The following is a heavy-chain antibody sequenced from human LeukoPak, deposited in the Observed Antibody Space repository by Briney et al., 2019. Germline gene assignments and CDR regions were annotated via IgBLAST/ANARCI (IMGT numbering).Heavy chain of an antibody. CDR3: AKGDRSGYYAYYFDD. V-gene: IGHV3-43*02. CDR1: GLTFDDYA. CDR2: ISGDGGST. Sequence: GGSLRLFCAASGLTFDDYAMHWVRQAPGKGLEWVSLISGDGGSTYYADSVKGRFTISRDNSKNSLYLQMKSLRSEDTALYYCAKGDRSGYYAYYFDDWGQGTLVTVSS. D-gene: IGHD3-22*01. J-gene: IGHJ4*02.